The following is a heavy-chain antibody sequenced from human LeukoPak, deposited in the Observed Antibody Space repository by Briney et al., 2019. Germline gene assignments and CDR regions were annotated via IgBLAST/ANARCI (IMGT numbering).Heavy chain of an antibody. Sequence: SETLSLTCAVYGGSFSGYYWSWIRQPPGKGLEWIGEINHRRSTNYHPSLKSRVTISVDTSKNQFSLKLSSVTAADTAVYYCARGLRQLVRSWHYWGQGTLVTVSS. V-gene: IGHV4-34*01. CDR1: GGSFSGYY. CDR2: INHRRST. CDR3: ARGLRQLVRSWHY. D-gene: IGHD6-6*01. J-gene: IGHJ4*02.